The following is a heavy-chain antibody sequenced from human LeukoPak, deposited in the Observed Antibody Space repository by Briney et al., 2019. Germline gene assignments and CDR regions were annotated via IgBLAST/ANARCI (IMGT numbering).Heavy chain of an antibody. CDR2: ISPGGDAV. J-gene: IGHJ4*02. CDR3: SGGRDITVAGPGGYFDY. V-gene: IGHV3-11*01. Sequence: GGSLRLSCAASGFIFSDYHMSWIRQASGKGLEWVAYISPGGDAVYFADSVRGRITISRDNAKNSLFLQMSSLIAEDTAVYYCSGGRDITVAGPGGYFDYWGQGSLVTVSS. CDR1: GFIFSDYH. D-gene: IGHD6-19*01.